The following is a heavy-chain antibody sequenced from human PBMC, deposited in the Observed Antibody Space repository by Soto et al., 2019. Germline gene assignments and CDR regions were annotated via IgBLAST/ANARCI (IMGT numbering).Heavy chain of an antibody. V-gene: IGHV3-23*01. D-gene: IGHD1-20*01. Sequence: PGGSLRLSCVDSRFSFSSYAMSWVRQAPGKGLEWVSSITSSGDRTHYADSVKGRFTISRDNSKNTLYLQMNSLRGEDTARYYCATPGTVARYVPYYGMDVWGHGTTVPVSS. CDR1: RFSFSSYA. CDR2: ITSSGDRT. J-gene: IGHJ6*02. CDR3: ATPGTVARYVPYYGMDV.